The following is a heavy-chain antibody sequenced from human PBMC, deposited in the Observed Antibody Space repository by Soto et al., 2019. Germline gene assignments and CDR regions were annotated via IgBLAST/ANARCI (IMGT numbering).Heavy chain of an antibody. CDR3: ARSMDYWYFDL. CDR2: IYYTGST. V-gene: IGHV4-59*01. D-gene: IGHD3-10*01. J-gene: IGHJ2*01. CDR1: GGSIRSYY. Sequence: SETLSLTCTVSGGSIRSYYWSWIRQPPGKGLGWIGYIYYTGSTNYNPSLKSRVTISVDTSKNQFSLKLRSVTAADTAVYYCARSMDYWYFDLWGRGTLVTVAS.